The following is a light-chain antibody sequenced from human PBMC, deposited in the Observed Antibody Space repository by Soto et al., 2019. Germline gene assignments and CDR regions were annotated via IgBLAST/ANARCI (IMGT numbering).Light chain of an antibody. CDR1: SSDVGGYNY. Sequence: QSALTQPASVSGSPGQSITISCTGTSSDVGGYNYVSWYQQHPGKAPKLVIYDVSNRPSGVSNRFSGSKSGNTASLTISGLQAEDEADYYCSSYTTTITLVLFGGGTKLTVL. V-gene: IGLV2-14*03. J-gene: IGLJ2*01. CDR2: DVS. CDR3: SSYTTTITLVL.